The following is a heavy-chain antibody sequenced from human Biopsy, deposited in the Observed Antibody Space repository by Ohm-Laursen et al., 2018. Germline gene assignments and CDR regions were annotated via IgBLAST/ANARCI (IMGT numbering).Heavy chain of an antibody. D-gene: IGHD3-16*01. J-gene: IGHJ6*02. CDR3: STGGGDFYYNGMDV. V-gene: IGHV3-15*01. CDR1: GFTFDTYW. CDR2: IKSKFDGETT. Sequence: SLRLSCAASGFTFDTYWMSWIRQAPGKGLEWVGRIKSKFDGETTDYAAPVKGRFIISRDDSKSTLFLQMNSLKVEDTGVYFCSTGGGDFYYNGMDVWGQGTTVTVSS.